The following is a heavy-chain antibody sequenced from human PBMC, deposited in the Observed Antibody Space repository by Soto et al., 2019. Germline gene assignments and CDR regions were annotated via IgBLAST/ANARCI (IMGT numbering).Heavy chain of an antibody. Sequence: QVQLVQSGAEMKKPGASVKVSCKASGYTFTNYGISWVRQAPGQGLEWMGWISPYNGNTNYAQKHQRPVTITTDTSTVTAYMELRSLRSDDTAVDYCAREERKTYFYDSSQEYFFEYWGQGTLVTVSS. J-gene: IGHJ4*02. V-gene: IGHV1-18*01. CDR3: AREERKTYFYDSSQEYFFEY. D-gene: IGHD3-22*01. CDR2: ISPYNGNT. CDR1: GYTFTNYG.